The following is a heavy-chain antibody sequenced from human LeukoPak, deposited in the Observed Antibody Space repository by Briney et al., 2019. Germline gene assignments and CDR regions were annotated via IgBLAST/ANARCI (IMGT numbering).Heavy chain of an antibody. V-gene: IGHV3-48*01. CDR1: GFTFSSYS. CDR2: ISSSSSTI. CDR3: ARDGDFWSLDY. J-gene: IGHJ4*02. D-gene: IGHD3-3*01. Sequence: GGSLRLSCAASGFTFSSYSMNWVRQAPGKGLEWVSYISSSSSTIYYADSVKGRFTISRDNAKNSLYLQMNSLRAEDTAVYYCARDGDFWSLDYWGQGTLVTVSS.